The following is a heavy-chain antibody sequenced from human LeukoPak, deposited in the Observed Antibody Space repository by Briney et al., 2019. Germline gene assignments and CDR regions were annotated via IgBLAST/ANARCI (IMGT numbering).Heavy chain of an antibody. CDR2: MF. J-gene: IGHJ4*02. CDR3: ARDPEGGFDY. V-gene: IGHV4-61*05. CDR1: GGSISGSFYY. D-gene: IGHD1-14*01. Sequence: SETLSLTCTVSGGSISGSFYYWGWIRQSPGREMEWIASMFYNPSLESRVTISVDTSKNQFSLKLSSVTAADTAVYYCARDPEGGFDYWGQGTLVTVSS.